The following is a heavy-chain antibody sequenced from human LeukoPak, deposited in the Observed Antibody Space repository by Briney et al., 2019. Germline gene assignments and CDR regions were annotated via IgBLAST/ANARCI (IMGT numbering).Heavy chain of an antibody. CDR1: GGSFTGYS. D-gene: IGHD3-9*01. J-gene: IGHJ4*02. CDR3: ARVQESQIDYYLDY. V-gene: IGHV4-34*01. CDR2: LNHNGNT. Sequence: SETLSLTCAVYGGSFTGYSWRWIRQSPTKGLEWIGELNHNGNTYYNPSLKSRFTISVDTSKNQFSLKLSSVTAADTAVYYCARVQESQIDYYLDYWGQGALVTVSS.